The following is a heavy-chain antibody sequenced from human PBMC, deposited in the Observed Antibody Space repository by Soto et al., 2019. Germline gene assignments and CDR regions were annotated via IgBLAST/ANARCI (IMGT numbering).Heavy chain of an antibody. D-gene: IGHD3-10*01. CDR2: IWYDGSNK. V-gene: IGHV3-33*01. J-gene: IGHJ6*02. CDR3: ARGYYYGSGSSRGEYYYDGMDV. Sequence: GGSLRLSCAAAGFTFSSYGMHWVRQAPGKGLEWVAVIWYDGSNKYYADSVKGRFTISRDNSKNTLYLQMNSLRAEDTAVYYCARGYYYGSGSSRGEYYYDGMDVWGQGTTVTVSS. CDR1: GFTFSSYG.